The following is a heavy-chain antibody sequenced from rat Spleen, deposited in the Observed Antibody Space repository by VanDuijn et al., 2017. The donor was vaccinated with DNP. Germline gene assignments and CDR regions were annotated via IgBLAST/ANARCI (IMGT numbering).Heavy chain of an antibody. CDR1: GFTFSNYD. CDR2: ISDDGSSI. J-gene: IGHJ2*01. CDR3: ARPDH. Sequence: EVQLEESGGGLVQPGRSLKLSCAASGFTFSNYDMAWVRQAPTKGLEWVAFISDDGSSIYYRDSVKGRFTVSRDNAKSTLYLQMDSLRSEDTATYYCARPDHWGQGVMVTVSS. V-gene: IGHV5-7*01.